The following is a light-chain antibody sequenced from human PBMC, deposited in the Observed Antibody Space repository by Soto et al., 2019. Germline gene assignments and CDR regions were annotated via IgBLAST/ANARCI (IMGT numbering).Light chain of an antibody. V-gene: IGLV2-14*01. CDR2: DVS. CDR1: SSDVGGYNY. CDR3: SSYTSSSNRV. J-gene: IGLJ1*01. Sequence: QSALTQPASVSGSPGQSITISCTGTSSDVGGYNYVSWYQQHPGKAPKLMIYDVSNRPSGVSNRFSGSKSGNTASLTISGLQAEDEADDYCSSYTSSSNRVFGPGTKLTVL.